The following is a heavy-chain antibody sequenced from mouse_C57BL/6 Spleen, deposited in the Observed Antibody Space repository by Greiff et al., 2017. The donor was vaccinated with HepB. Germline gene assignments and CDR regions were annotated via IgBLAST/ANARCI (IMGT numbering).Heavy chain of an antibody. J-gene: IGHJ2*01. CDR2: IDPSDSET. V-gene: IGHV1-52*01. Sequence: VQLQQPGAELVRPGSSVKLSCKASGYTFTSYWMHWVKQRPKQGLEWIGNIDPSDSETHYNQKFKDKATLTVDKSSSTAYLQLSSLTSEDSAVYYTAEPYYGSTRGAYFDYWGQGTTLTVSS. CDR1: GYTFTSYW. CDR3: AEPYYGSTRGAYFDY. D-gene: IGHD1-1*01.